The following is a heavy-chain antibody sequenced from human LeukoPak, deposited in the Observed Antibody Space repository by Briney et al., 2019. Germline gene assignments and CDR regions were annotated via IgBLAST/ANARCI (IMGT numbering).Heavy chain of an antibody. CDR3: ARDAISSWSFDH. D-gene: IGHD6-13*01. V-gene: IGHV3-64*02. Sequence: GGSLRLSCTASGFTFSSYPMHWVRQAPGKGLEYLSAILGNGDASFYADSVKGRFAISRDNSKNTLYLLMDSLRVDDMAVYYCARDAISSWSFDHWGQGTLVTVSS. CDR1: GFTFSSYP. J-gene: IGHJ4*02. CDR2: ILGNGDAS.